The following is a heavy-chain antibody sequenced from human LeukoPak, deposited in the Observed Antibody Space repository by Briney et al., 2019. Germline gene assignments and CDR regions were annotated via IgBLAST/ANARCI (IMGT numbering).Heavy chain of an antibody. CDR1: GFTFSSYG. Sequence: GGSLRLSCAASGFTFSSYGMHWVRQAPGKGLEWVAVTSYDGSNIYYADSVKGRFTISRDNSKNTLFLQMNSLRPEDTAVYFCAKGAVPRHQRDYFDYWGQGTLVTVSS. J-gene: IGHJ4*02. D-gene: IGHD1-26*01. CDR3: AKGAVPRHQRDYFDY. V-gene: IGHV3-30*18. CDR2: TSYDGSNI.